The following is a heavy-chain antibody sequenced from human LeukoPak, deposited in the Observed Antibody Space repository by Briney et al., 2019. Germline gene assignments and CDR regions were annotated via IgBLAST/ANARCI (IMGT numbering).Heavy chain of an antibody. CDR2: ISYDGSNK. CDR1: GFTFSSYA. J-gene: IGHJ6*02. V-gene: IGHV3-30-3*01. CDR3: ARGDFWSGYYPYYYYYYGMDV. D-gene: IGHD3-3*01. Sequence: GRSLRLSCAASGFTFSSYAMHWVRQAPGKGLEWVAVISYDGSNKYYADSVKGRFTISGDNSKNTLYLQMNSLRAEDTAVYYCARGDFWSGYYPYYYYYYGMDVWGQGTTVTVSS.